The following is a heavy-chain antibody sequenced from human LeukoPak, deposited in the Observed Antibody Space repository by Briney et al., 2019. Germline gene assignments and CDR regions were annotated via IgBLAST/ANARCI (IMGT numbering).Heavy chain of an antibody. V-gene: IGHV1-46*01. Sequence: ASVKVSCKASGGTFSSYAISWVRQAPGQGLEWMGIINPSGGSTSYAQKFQGRVTMTRDTSTSTVYMELSSLRSEDTAVYYCARVWDFGSGTYSFGYWGQGTLVTVSS. CDR2: INPSGGST. J-gene: IGHJ4*02. CDR3: ARVWDFGSGTYSFGY. D-gene: IGHD3-10*01. CDR1: GGTFSSYA.